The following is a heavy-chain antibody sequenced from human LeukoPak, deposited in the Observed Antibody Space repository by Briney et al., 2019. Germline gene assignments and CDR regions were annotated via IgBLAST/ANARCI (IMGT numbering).Heavy chain of an antibody. CDR2: ISYDGSNK. Sequence: PGGSLRLSCAASGFTFSSYGMHWVRQAPGKGLEWVAVISYDGSNKYYADSVKGRFTISRDNSKNTLYLQMNSLRAEDTAVYYCAKELWFGEFTSYYFDYWGQGTLVTVSS. V-gene: IGHV3-30*18. J-gene: IGHJ4*02. D-gene: IGHD3-10*01. CDR3: AKELWFGEFTSYYFDY. CDR1: GFTFSSYG.